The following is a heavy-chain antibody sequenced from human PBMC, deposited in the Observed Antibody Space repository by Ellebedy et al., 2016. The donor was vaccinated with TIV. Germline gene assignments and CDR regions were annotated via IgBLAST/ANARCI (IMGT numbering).Heavy chain of an antibody. CDR2: IRSKAYGGTT. Sequence: GESLKISCTVSGFTSGDYAMSWFRQAPGKGLEWVGFIRSKAYGGTTEYAASVKGRFTISRDDSKSIAYLQMNSLKTEDTAVYYCARGGSGSVVWGQGTMVTVSS. D-gene: IGHD1-26*01. CDR1: GFTSGDYA. J-gene: IGHJ3*01. V-gene: IGHV3-49*03. CDR3: ARGGSGSVV.